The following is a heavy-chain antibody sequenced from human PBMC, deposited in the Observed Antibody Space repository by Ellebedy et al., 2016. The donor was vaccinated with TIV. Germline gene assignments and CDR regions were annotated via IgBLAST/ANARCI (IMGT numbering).Heavy chain of an antibody. CDR3: ATDGSYGDYRSPTHAFEM. CDR1: GFTFNTYW. D-gene: IGHD4-17*01. Sequence: GESLKISCAASGFTFNTYWMTWVRQAPGKGLEWVANINQDGSQKYYVDSVKGQFTISRDNAKDSLYLLMNSLSAEDTGVYYCATDGSYGDYRSPTHAFEMWGQGTMVTVSS. J-gene: IGHJ3*02. CDR2: INQDGSQK. V-gene: IGHV3-7*01.